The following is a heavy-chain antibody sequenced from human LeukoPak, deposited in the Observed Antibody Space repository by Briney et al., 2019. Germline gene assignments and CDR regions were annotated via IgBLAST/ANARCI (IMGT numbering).Heavy chain of an antibody. J-gene: IGHJ6*03. D-gene: IGHD6-13*01. V-gene: IGHV4-59*01. CDR3: ARTTEAHSWQTRYYSYYTDV. CDR1: GGSFSGYY. Sequence: SSETLSLTCAVYGGSFSGYYWSWIRQPPGRGLEWIGYIYYSVSTNYNPSLKSRVTISVDTSRTQFSLKLSSVTAADTAVYYCARTTEAHSWQTRYYSYYTDVWGKGTTVTVSS. CDR2: IYYSVST.